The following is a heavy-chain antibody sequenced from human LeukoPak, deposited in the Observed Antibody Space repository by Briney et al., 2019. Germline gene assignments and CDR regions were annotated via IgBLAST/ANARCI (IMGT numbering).Heavy chain of an antibody. CDR2: INPISGDT. J-gene: IGHJ4*02. V-gene: IGHV1-2*02. Sequence: ASVKVSCMSSGYTFTGYYMHWVRQAPGQGLEWMGFINPISGDTNYAQNFQGRVTMTRDTSISAAYMELSSLRSDDTAVYYCTRESRYGDNYFDYWGQGALVTVSS. CDR1: GYTFTGYY. D-gene: IGHD4-17*01. CDR3: TRESRYGDNYFDY.